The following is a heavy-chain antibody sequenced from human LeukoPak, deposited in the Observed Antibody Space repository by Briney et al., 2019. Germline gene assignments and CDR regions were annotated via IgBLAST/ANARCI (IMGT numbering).Heavy chain of an antibody. V-gene: IGHV3-7*05. J-gene: IGHJ4*02. CDR3: TGGYQLLNDY. D-gene: IGHD2-2*01. Sequence: GGSLRLSCAGSGFTFRSHWMSWVRQAPGKGLEWVANIKQDGSEKYYVDSVKGRFTISRDNAKNSLYLQMNSLKTEDTAVYYCTGGYQLLNDYWGQGTLVTVSS. CDR1: GFTFRSHW. CDR2: IKQDGSEK.